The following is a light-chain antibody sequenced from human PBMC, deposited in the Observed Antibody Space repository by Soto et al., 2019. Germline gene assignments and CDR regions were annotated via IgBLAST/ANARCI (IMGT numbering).Light chain of an antibody. CDR1: QSIRTY. V-gene: IGKV1-39*01. J-gene: IGKJ2*01. CDR3: QQSYTTPYT. CDR2: AAS. Sequence: DIQMTQSPSSVPTFVGDRVTITCRASQSIRTYLNWYQQKPGKAPKLLIYAASSLQSGVPSRFSGSGSGSICTLTINSLQPEDFATYYCQQSYTTPYTFGQGAKLEI.